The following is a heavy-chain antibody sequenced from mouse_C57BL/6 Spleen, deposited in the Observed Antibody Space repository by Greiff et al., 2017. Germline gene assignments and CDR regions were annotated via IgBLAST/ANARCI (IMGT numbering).Heavy chain of an antibody. Sequence: VQLQQSGPELVKPGASVKIPCKASGYTFTDYYMDWVKQSHGKSLEWIGDINPNNGGTIYNQKFKGKATLTVDKSSSTAYMELRSLTSEVTAVYEGARGDCDGYTCYFDYWGQGTTLTVSS. CDR3: ARGDCDGYTCYFDY. D-gene: IGHD2-3*01. J-gene: IGHJ2*01. CDR2: INPNNGGT. CDR1: GYTFTDYY. V-gene: IGHV1-18*01.